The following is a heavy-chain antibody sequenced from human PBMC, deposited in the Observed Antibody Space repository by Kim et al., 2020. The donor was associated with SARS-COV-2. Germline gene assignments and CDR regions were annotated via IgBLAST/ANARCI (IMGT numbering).Heavy chain of an antibody. D-gene: IGHD2-15*01. CDR1: GGSFSGYY. J-gene: IGHJ4*02. CDR2: INHSGST. Sequence: SETLSLTCAVYGGSFSGYYWSWIRQPPGKGLEWIGEINHSGSTNYNPSLKSRVTISVDTSKNQFSLNLSSVTAADTAVYYCARGPYCSGGSCYRRLDYWGQGTLVTVSS. CDR3: ARGPYCSGGSCYRRLDY. V-gene: IGHV4-34*01.